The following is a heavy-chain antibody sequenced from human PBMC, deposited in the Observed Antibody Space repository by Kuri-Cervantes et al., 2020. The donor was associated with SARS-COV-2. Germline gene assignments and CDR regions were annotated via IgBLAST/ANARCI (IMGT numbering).Heavy chain of an antibody. D-gene: IGHD5-12*01. V-gene: IGHV3-21*01. Sequence: GGSLRLSCAASGFTFSSYSMNWVRQAPGKGLEWVSSISRSSSYIYYADSVKGRFTISRDNAKNSLYLKMNSLRAEDTTVYYCARVGPGDIVATIQGWPFDYWGQGTLVTVSS. CDR1: GFTFSSYS. J-gene: IGHJ4*02. CDR3: ARVGPGDIVATIQGWPFDY. CDR2: ISRSSSYI.